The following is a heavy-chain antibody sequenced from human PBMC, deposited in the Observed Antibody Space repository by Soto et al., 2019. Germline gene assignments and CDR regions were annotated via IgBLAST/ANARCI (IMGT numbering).Heavy chain of an antibody. V-gene: IGHV3-74*01. CDR1: GFTFSSYW. Sequence: EVQLVESGGGLVQPGGSLRLSCAASGFTFSSYWMSWVRQAPGKGLVCVSRIKSDGSATSYADSVKGRFTISRDNAKNTLYLQMDSLRAEDTAVYYCARVFSRSGSAYNPVDYWGQGTLVTVSP. CDR2: IKSDGSAT. D-gene: IGHD3-10*01. CDR3: ARVFSRSGSAYNPVDY. J-gene: IGHJ4*02.